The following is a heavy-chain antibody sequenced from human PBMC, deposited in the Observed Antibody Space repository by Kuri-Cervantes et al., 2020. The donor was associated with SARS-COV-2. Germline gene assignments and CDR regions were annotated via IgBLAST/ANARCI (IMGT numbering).Heavy chain of an antibody. D-gene: IGHD3-22*01. J-gene: IGHJ6*03. CDR3: ASRLGWYDSSGYCHYYYMDV. CDR2: IIPIVGTA. V-gene: IGHV1-69*05. CDR1: GYTFSSYA. Sequence: SVKVSCKASGYTFSSYAISWVRQAPGQGLEWMGGIIPIVGTANYAQKFQGRVTITTDESTSTAYMELSSLRSEDTAVYYRASRLGWYDSSGYCHYYYMDVWGKGTPVTVSS.